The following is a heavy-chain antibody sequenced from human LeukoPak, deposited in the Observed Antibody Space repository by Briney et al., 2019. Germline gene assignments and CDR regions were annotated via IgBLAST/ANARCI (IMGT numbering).Heavy chain of an antibody. CDR3: ARETSGWYRNAFDI. Sequence: GGSLRLSCAASGFTFSDVWMSWVRQAPGKGLEWVSGINWNGGSTGYADSVKGRFTISRDNAKNSLYLQMNSLRAEDTALYYCARETSGWYRNAFDIWGQGTMVTVSS. CDR2: INWNGGST. V-gene: IGHV3-20*04. J-gene: IGHJ3*02. D-gene: IGHD6-19*01. CDR1: GFTFSDVW.